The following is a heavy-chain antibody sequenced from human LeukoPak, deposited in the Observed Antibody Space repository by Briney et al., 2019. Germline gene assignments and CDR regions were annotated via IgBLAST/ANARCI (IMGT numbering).Heavy chain of an antibody. CDR1: GGTFSDYA. J-gene: IGHJ3*02. CDR2: LIPMLGVA. V-gene: IGHV1-69*04. D-gene: IGHD6-19*01. CDR3: AREDNSGLKGGDAFDI. Sequence: SVKVSCKASGGTFSDYAISWVRQAPGQGLEWMGRLIPMLGVANYAQKFQGRVTITADKSTSTAYMDLSSLKSEDTAVFYCAREDNSGLKGGDAFDIWGQGTLVTVSS.